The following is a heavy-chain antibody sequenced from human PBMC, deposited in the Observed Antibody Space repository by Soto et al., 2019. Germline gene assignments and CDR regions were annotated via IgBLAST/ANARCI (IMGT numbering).Heavy chain of an antibody. D-gene: IGHD6-19*01. Sequence: SETLSLTCTVSGGSISSYYWSWIRQPPGKGLEWIGYIYYSGSTNYNPSLKSRVTISVDTSKNQFSLKLSSVTAADTAVYYCVRHTHMAGLIDYWCQGKLVNVS. CDR1: GGSISSYY. CDR3: VRHTHMAGLIDY. J-gene: IGHJ4*02. CDR2: IYYSGST. V-gene: IGHV4-59*08.